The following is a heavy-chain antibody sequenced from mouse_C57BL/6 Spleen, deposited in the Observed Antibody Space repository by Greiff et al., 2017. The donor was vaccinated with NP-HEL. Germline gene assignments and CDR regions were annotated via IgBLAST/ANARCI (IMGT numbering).Heavy chain of an antibody. CDR3: ARRDSNGWYFDV. D-gene: IGHD2-5*01. CDR2: ISGGGGNT. J-gene: IGHJ1*03. V-gene: IGHV5-9*01. Sequence: EVKVVESGGGLVKPGGSLKLSCAASGFTFSSYTMSWVRQTPEKRLEWVATISGGGGNTYYLDSVKGRFTISRDNAKNTLYLQMSSLRSEDTALYYCARRDSNGWYFDVWGTGTTVTVSS. CDR1: GFTFSSYT.